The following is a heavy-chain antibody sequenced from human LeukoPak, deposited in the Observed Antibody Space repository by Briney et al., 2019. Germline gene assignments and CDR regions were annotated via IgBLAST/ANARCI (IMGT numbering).Heavy chain of an antibody. Sequence: SETLSLTCTVSGGSIRSSSHYWVWIRQPPGKGLEWIGRISDSGSTYQNPSLKSRVSISVDTSKNQFSLKLSSVTAADTAVYYCARHGLVAARHAFDIWGQGALVTVSS. CDR2: ISDSGST. D-gene: IGHD6-6*01. CDR3: ARHGLVAARHAFDI. J-gene: IGHJ3*02. V-gene: IGHV4-39*01. CDR1: GGSIRSSSHY.